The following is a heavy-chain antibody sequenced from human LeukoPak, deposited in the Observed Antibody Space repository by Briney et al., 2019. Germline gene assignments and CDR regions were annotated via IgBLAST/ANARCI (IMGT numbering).Heavy chain of an antibody. CDR2: IYSGGST. CDR1: GFTVSSNY. CDR3: AKDSSSSPYYFDY. J-gene: IGHJ4*02. D-gene: IGHD6-6*01. Sequence: GGSLRLSCAASGFTVSSNYMSWVRQAPGKGLEWVSVIYSGGSTYYADSVKGRFTISRDNSENTLYLQMNSLRAEDTAVYYCAKDSSSSPYYFDYWGQGTLVTVSS. V-gene: IGHV3-53*01.